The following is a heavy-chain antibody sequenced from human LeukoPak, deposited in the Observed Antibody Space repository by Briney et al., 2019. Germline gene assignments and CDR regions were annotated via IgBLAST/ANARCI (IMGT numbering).Heavy chain of an antibody. CDR2: ISSSGSTI. CDR3: ARDMNRGYYYGMDV. Sequence: GGSLRLSCAASGFTFSSYEMNWVRQAPGKGLEWVSYISSSGSTIYYADSVKGRFTISRDNAKNSLYLQMNSLRAEDTAVYYCARDMNRGYYYGMDVWGQGTTVTVSS. CDR1: GFTFSSYE. D-gene: IGHD1/OR15-1a*01. J-gene: IGHJ6*02. V-gene: IGHV3-48*03.